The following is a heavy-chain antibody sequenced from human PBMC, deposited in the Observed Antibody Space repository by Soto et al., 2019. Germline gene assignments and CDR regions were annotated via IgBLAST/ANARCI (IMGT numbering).Heavy chain of an antibody. V-gene: IGHV3-30-3*01. D-gene: IGHD3-22*01. Sequence: GGSLRFSCAASGFTFSYYAMHWVRQAPGKGLEWVAIISYDGGNEYYADSVKGRFTISRDNSKNTLYLQMNSLRVEDTAVYYCARGSYYYDSSGYYSTDYWGQGTLVTVSS. CDR1: GFTFSYYA. CDR3: ARGSYYYDSSGYYSTDY. CDR2: ISYDGGNE. J-gene: IGHJ4*02.